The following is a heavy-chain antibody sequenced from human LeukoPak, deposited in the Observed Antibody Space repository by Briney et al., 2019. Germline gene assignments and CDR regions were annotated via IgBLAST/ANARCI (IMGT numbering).Heavy chain of an antibody. CDR2: ISSSSNYI. V-gene: IGHV3-21*01. D-gene: IGHD2-2*01. CDR1: GFTFSSYS. Sequence: GGSLRLSCAASGFTFSSYSMNWVRQAPGKGLEWVSSISSSSNYIYYADSVKGRFTISRDNAKNSLYLQMNSLRAEDTAVYYCARDAVVTAPPVGYYYYNYMDVWGKGTTVTVSS. CDR3: ARDAVVTAPPVGYYYYNYMDV. J-gene: IGHJ6*03.